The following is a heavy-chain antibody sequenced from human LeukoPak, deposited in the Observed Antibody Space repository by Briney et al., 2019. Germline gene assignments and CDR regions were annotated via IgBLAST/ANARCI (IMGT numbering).Heavy chain of an antibody. CDR2: INPSGGST. V-gene: IGHV1-46*01. Sequence: ASVKVSCKASGYTFTSYYMHWVRQAPGQGLEWIGIINPSGGSTSYAQKFQGRVTTTRDTSTSTVYMELSSLRSEDTAVYYCATTREQSSGWYYFDYWGQGTLVTVSS. CDR3: ATTREQSSGWYYFDY. J-gene: IGHJ4*02. CDR1: GYTFTSYY. D-gene: IGHD6-19*01.